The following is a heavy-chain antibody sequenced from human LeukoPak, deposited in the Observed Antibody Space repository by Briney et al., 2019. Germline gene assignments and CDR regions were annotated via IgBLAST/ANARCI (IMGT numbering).Heavy chain of an antibody. D-gene: IGHD3-10*01. V-gene: IGHV3-74*01. CDR3: AKPYYYGSGSYLFDY. J-gene: IGHJ4*02. Sequence: GGSLRLSCAASGFTFSSSWMHWVRQAPGKGLVWVSHIDSDGSSTNYADSVKGRFTISRDNAKNTLYLQMNSLRAEDTAVYYCAKPYYYGSGSYLFDYWGQGTLATVSS. CDR2: IDSDGSST. CDR1: GFTFSSSW.